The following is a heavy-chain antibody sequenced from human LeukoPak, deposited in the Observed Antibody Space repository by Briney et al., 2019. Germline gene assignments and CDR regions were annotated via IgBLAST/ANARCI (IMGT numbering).Heavy chain of an antibody. CDR2: ISGSGSNT. D-gene: IGHD3-22*01. J-gene: IGHJ4*02. CDR3: AKGGDSSGYYYVYYFDY. Sequence: GGSLRLSCATSGVTFSSYAMSWVRQAPGKGLEWVSGISGSGSNTYYADSVKGRFTISRDNSKNTLYLQMNSLRAEDTAVYYCAKGGDSSGYYYVYYFDYWGQGTLVTVSS. V-gene: IGHV3-23*01. CDR1: GVTFSSYA.